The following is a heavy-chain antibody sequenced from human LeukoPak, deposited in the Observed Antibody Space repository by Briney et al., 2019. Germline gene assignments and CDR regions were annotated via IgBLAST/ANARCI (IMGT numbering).Heavy chain of an antibody. J-gene: IGHJ5*02. CDR3: ARDLIAAAGTGWFDP. CDR2: ISSSSSYV. D-gene: IGHD6-13*01. V-gene: IGHV3-21*01. CDR1: GFTFSSYS. Sequence: GGSLRPSCAASGFTFSSYSMNWVRQAPGKGLEWVSSISSSSSYVYYADSVKGRFTISRDNAKNSLYLQMNSLRAEDTAVYYCARDLIAAAGTGWFDPWGQGTLVTVSS.